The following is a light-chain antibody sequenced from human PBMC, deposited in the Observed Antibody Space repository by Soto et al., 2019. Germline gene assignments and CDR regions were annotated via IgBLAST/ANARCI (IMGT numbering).Light chain of an antibody. V-gene: IGKV3-15*01. CDR2: GAS. CDR3: QQYNNWPET. Sequence: EIVMTQSPATLSVSPGERATLSCRASQSISNLLAWYQQKPGQAPRLLIYGASTRATGIPARFSGSGSGAEFTLTISSLQSEDFAVYYCQQYNNWPETFGQGTKVDIK. J-gene: IGKJ1*01. CDR1: QSISNL.